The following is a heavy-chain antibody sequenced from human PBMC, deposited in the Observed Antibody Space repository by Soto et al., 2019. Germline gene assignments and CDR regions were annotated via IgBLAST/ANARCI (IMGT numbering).Heavy chain of an antibody. V-gene: IGHV4-39*02. J-gene: IGHJ5*02. D-gene: IGHD6-13*01. CDR2: IYYRGNT. CDR1: GGSISSNFHY. CDR3: AREGAYSSPTNWFDP. Sequence: SETLSLTCTVSGGSISSNFHYWGWTRQPPGKGLEWIGSIYYRGNTYYNPSLKSRVTISVDTSKNQFSLKLSSVTAADTAVYYCAREGAYSSPTNWFDPWGQGTLVTVSS.